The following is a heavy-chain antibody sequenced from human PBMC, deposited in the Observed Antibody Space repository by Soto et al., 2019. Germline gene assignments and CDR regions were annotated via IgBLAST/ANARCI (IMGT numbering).Heavy chain of an antibody. CDR3: AKNWGSGKGYYYGMDV. V-gene: IGHV3-30*18. Sequence: HPGGSLRLSCVASGFAFGTYGMHWVRQAPGKGLDWVAVISNDGSNEYYADSVKGRFTISRDNSKNTLYVQMNSLRGEDTAVYYCAKNWGSGKGYYYGMDVWGQGTTVTVSS. CDR2: ISNDGSNE. D-gene: IGHD3-10*01. CDR1: GFAFGTYG. J-gene: IGHJ6*02.